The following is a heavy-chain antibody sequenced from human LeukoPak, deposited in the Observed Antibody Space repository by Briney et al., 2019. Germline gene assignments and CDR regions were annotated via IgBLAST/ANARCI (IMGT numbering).Heavy chain of an antibody. D-gene: IGHD2-2*01. V-gene: IGHV4-30-4*08. J-gene: IGHJ4*02. Sequence: SETLSLTCTVSGGSISSGYYYWSWIRQPPGKGLEWIGYIYYSGNTDYNPSLESRVTISVDTSNTQFSVRLSSVTAADPAVYYCAREGIDCSSGSCYAVFDYWGQGTLVTVSS. CDR3: AREGIDCSSGSCYAVFDY. CDR2: IYYSGNT. CDR1: GGSISSGYYY.